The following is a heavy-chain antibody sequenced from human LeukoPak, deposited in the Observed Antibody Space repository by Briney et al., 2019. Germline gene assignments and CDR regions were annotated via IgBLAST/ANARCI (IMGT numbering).Heavy chain of an antibody. J-gene: IGHJ4*02. CDR1: GFTFSSYA. CDR2: ISYDGSNK. D-gene: IGHD6-19*01. V-gene: IGHV3-30*04. Sequence: RGSLRLSCAASGFTFSSYAMHWVRQAPGKGLEWVAVISYDGSNKYYADSVKGRFTISRDNSKNTLYLQMNSLRAEDTAVYYCARDLKGSVAVAGIDYWGQGTLVTVSS. CDR3: ARDLKGSVAVAGIDY.